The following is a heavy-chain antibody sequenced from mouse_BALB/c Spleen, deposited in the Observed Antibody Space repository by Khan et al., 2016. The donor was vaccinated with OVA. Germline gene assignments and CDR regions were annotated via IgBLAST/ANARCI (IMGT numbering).Heavy chain of an antibody. Sequence: VQLKESGPELVKPGASVKMSCKASGYTFTSYVMHWVKQKPGLGLERIGYVYPFNDDTKYNEKFKGKATLTSDKSSNTAYMELSSPTSEDSAFYYCAPVGSYYVSFAYWGQGTLVTVSA. CDR2: VYPFNDDT. D-gene: IGHD2-12*01. V-gene: IGHV1S136*01. CDR3: APVGSYYVSFAY. J-gene: IGHJ3*01. CDR1: GYTFTSYV.